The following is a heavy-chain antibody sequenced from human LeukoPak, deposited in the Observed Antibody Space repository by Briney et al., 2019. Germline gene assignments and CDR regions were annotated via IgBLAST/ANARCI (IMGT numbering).Heavy chain of an antibody. CDR1: GGSISTSNYY. Sequence: SETLSLTCTVSGGSISTSNYYWGWIRQPPGKGLEWIGNIFYSGSTYYNPSLKSRVTISVDTSKNQFSLKLSSVTAADTAVYYCARIRDYGSGDYYYYYMDVWGKGTTVTISS. V-gene: IGHV4-39*01. D-gene: IGHD3-10*01. J-gene: IGHJ6*03. CDR3: ARIRDYGSGDYYYYYMDV. CDR2: IFYSGST.